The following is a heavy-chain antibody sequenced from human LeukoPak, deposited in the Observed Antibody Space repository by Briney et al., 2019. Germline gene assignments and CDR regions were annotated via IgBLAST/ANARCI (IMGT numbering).Heavy chain of an antibody. Sequence: SETLSLTCAVSGYSISSGYYWGWIRPPPGKGLEWIGSIYHSGSTYYNPSLKSRVTISVDTSKNQFSLKLSSVTAADTAVYYCARGSFGIAAAGTQYFDYWGQGTLVTVSS. V-gene: IGHV4-38-2*01. J-gene: IGHJ4*02. D-gene: IGHD6-13*01. CDR3: ARGSFGIAAAGTQYFDY. CDR1: GYSISSGYY. CDR2: IYHSGST.